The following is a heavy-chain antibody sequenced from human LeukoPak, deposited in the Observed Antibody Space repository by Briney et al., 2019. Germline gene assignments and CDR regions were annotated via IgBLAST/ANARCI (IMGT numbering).Heavy chain of an antibody. D-gene: IGHD4-11*01. Sequence: ASVKVSCKASGYTFTGYYMHWVRQAPGQGLEWMGWINPNSGGTNYAQKFQGRVTMTRDTSISTAYMELSRLRFDDTAVYYCATVESTTGLRDYYMDVWGKGTTVTVSS. CDR2: INPNSGGT. CDR3: ATVESTTGLRDYYMDV. V-gene: IGHV1-2*02. J-gene: IGHJ6*03. CDR1: GYTFTGYY.